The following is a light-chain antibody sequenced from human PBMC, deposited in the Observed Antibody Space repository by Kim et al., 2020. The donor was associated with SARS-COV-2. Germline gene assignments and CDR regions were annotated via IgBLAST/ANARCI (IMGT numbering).Light chain of an antibody. J-gene: IGKJ5*01. CDR1: QGINKW. CDR3: QQYKTLPVT. V-gene: IGKV1D-16*01. CDR2: AAS. Sequence: ASVGDTVTITCRASQGINKWLAWYQQKPGRAPKSLIYAASSLQNGVPSRFSGSGSGTDFTLTINSLRPEDFATYFCQQYKTLPVTFGQGTRLEIK.